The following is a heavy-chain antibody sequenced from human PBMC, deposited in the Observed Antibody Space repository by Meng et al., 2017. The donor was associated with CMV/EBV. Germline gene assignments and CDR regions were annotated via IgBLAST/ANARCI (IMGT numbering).Heavy chain of an antibody. Sequence: FTFSSYAMSWVRQAPGKGLEWVSAISGSGGSTYYADSVKGRFTISRDNSKNTLYLQMNSLRAEDTAVYYCAKEARYCSSTSCYSWFDPWGQGTLVTVSS. J-gene: IGHJ5*02. CDR2: ISGSGGST. CDR3: AKEARYCSSTSCYSWFDP. CDR1: FTFSSYA. V-gene: IGHV3-23*01. D-gene: IGHD2-2*01.